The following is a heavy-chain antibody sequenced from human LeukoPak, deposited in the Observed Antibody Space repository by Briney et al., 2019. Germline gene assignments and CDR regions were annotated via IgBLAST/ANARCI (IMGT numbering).Heavy chain of an antibody. D-gene: IGHD2-15*01. CDR3: ASLAATPVYYYYGMDV. Sequence: ASVKVSCKASGYTFTSYAMNWVRQAPGQGLEWMGEIIPIFGTANYAQKFQGRVTITADESTSTAYMELSSLRSEDTAVYYCASLAATPVYYYYGMDVWGQGTTVTVSS. J-gene: IGHJ6*02. CDR2: IIPIFGTA. CDR1: GYTFTSYA. V-gene: IGHV1-69*13.